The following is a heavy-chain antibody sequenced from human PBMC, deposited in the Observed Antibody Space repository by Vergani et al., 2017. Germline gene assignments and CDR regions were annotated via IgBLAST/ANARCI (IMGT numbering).Heavy chain of an antibody. J-gene: IGHJ4*02. CDR2: ISYDGSNK. V-gene: IGHV3-30-3*01. D-gene: IGHD3-22*01. CDR3: ARGYYYDSSGPNKPFDY. Sequence: VQLVESGGGLVQPGGSLRLSCAASGFTFSSYEMNWVRQAPGKGLEWVAVISYDGSNKYYADSVKGRFTISRDNSKNTLYLQMNSLRAEDTAVYYCARGYYYDSSGPNKPFDYWGQGTLVTVSS. CDR1: GFTFSSYE.